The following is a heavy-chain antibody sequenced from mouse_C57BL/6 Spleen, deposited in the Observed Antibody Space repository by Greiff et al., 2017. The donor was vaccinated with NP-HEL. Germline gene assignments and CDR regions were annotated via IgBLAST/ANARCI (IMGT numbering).Heavy chain of an antibody. CDR1: GFTFRDYG. Sequence: EVMLVESGGGLVKPGGSLKLSCAASGFTFRDYGMHWVRQAPEKGLEWVAYISSGSSTIYYADTVKGRFTISRDNAKNTLFLQMTSLRSEDTAMYYCARNYYGSSDYWGQGTTLTVSS. J-gene: IGHJ2*01. CDR2: ISSGSSTI. CDR3: ARNYYGSSDY. D-gene: IGHD1-1*01. V-gene: IGHV5-17*01.